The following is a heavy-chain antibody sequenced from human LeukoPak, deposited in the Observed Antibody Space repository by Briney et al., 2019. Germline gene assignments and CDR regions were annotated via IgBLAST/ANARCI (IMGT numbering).Heavy chain of an antibody. CDR3: ARVGFDP. J-gene: IGHJ5*02. Sequence: GGSLRLPCAASGFTFSDYDMHWVRQAPGKGLEWLSYISSSGTIYDADSVEGRFTVSRDNAKNSLFLQMNNLRVEDTAVYYCARVGFDPWGQGTLVTVSS. CDR1: GFTFSDYD. V-gene: IGHV3-69-1*01. CDR2: ISSSGTI.